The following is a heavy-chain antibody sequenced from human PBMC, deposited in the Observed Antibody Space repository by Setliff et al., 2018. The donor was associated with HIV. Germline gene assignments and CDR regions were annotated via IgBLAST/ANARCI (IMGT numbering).Heavy chain of an antibody. J-gene: IGHJ5*02. CDR2: IYYTGKS. Sequence: SETLSLTCTVSGTSINSHYWSWIRQTPGKGLQWIGLIYYTGKSYYNPALKRRVTVSVDTSKNQFSLKLSSVTAADTAVYYCARHDMRHYDFWSGSPSHWFDPWGQGTLVTVSS. D-gene: IGHD3-3*01. CDR3: ARHDMRHYDFWSGSPSHWFDP. CDR1: GTSINSHY. V-gene: IGHV4-59*04.